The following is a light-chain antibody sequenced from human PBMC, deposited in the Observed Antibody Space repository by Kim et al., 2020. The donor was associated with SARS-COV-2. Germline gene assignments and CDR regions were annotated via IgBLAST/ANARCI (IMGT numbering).Light chain of an antibody. CDR3: QHYYNWPLT. J-gene: IGKJ4*01. CDR2: GAS. CDR1: QSVSSN. Sequence: VSPGERAPLSCRASQSVSSNLAWYQQKPGQAPRLLIYGASTRATDVPARFSGSGSGTEFTLSISSLQSEDFAVYYCQHYYNWPLTFGGGTKVDIK. V-gene: IGKV3D-15*01.